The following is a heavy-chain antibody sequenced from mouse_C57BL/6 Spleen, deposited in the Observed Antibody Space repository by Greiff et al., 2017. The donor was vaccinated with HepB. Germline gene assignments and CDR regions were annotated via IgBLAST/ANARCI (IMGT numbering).Heavy chain of an antibody. Sequence: QVQLQQPGAELVRPGSSVKLSCKASGYTFTSYWMHWVKQRPIQGLEWIGNINPSDRETHYNQKFKDKATLTVDKSSSTAYMQLSSLTSEDSAVYYCARASTVVSQDWYFDVWGTGTTVTVSS. CDR1: GYTFTSYW. CDR2: INPSDRET. J-gene: IGHJ1*03. CDR3: ARASTVVSQDWYFDV. V-gene: IGHV1-52*01. D-gene: IGHD1-1*01.